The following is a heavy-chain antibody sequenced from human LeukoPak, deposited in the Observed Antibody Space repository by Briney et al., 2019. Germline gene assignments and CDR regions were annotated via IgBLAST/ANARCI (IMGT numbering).Heavy chain of an antibody. V-gene: IGHV1-69*13. J-gene: IGHJ4*02. CDR3: ARREWHSRGYYSLDY. D-gene: IGHD3-22*01. CDR2: IIAIFGTA. Sequence: ASVKVSCKASGGTFSSYAISWVRQAPGQGLEWMGGIIAIFGTANYAQKFQGRVTITADESTSTAYMELSSLRSEDTAVYYCARREWHSRGYYSLDYWGQGTLVTASS. CDR1: GGTFSSYA.